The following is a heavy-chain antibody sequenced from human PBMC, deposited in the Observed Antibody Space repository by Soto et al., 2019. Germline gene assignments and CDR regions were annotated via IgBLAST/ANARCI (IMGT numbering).Heavy chain of an antibody. CDR1: GFSLTGYY. J-gene: IGHJ6*02. D-gene: IGHD6-13*01. V-gene: IGHV1-2*02. CDR2: INPNTGGT. Sequence: GASVKVSCKASGFSLTGYYFHWIRAAPGQGLEWLGWINPNTGGTTYAQKFQGRVTLTWDTSINTAYMELSSLRAEDTAVYYCARGGGSSQKRGYYYGMDVWGQGTTVTVSS. CDR3: ARGGGSSQKRGYYYGMDV.